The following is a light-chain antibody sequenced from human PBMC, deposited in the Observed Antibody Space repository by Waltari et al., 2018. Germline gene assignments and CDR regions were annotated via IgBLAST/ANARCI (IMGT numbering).Light chain of an antibody. CDR3: QQYGSPPDT. J-gene: IGKJ2*01. CDR2: ASS. CDR1: QSVGSSY. V-gene: IGKV3-20*01. Sequence: IVLTQSPSTLSWATGETDTLSGRASQSVGSSYLACFHQKPVQAPRPIIYASSSRATAIPDRFSGRGSGTDCTLTIHVLEPEDFAVYYCQQYGSPPDTFGQGTKLEIQ.